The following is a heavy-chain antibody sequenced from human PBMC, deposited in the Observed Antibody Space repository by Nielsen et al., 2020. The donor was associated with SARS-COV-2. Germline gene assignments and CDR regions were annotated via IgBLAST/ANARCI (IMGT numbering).Heavy chain of an antibody. CDR1: GYTFTSYD. V-gene: IGHV1-8*01. CDR2: PNSGNT. Sequence: ASVQVSCKASGYTFTSYDINWVRQATGQGLNPNSGNTGYAQKFKGRVTMTRDTSISTAYMELSSLTSEDTAVYYCARRADYYDSSAYYYWGQGILVTVSS. J-gene: IGHJ4*02. D-gene: IGHD3-22*01. CDR3: ARRADYYDSSAYYY.